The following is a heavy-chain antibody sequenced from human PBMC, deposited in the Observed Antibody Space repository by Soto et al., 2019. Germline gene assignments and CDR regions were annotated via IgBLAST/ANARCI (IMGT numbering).Heavy chain of an antibody. J-gene: IGHJ4*02. CDR3: VRGDNWRDEPSDY. CDR2: IKPDGSEK. CDR1: GFTFSSFW. V-gene: IGHV3-7*02. D-gene: IGHD1-1*01. Sequence: GGSLRLSCAASGFTFSSFWVSWIRQAPGKGLEWLANIKPDGSEKNFADSVKGRFTISRENTNNSLYLQMNSLRAEDTAVYYCVRGDNWRDEPSDYCGQRTLVTGSS.